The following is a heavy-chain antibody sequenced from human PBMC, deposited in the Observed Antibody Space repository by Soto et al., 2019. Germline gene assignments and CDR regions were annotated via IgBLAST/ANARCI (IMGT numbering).Heavy chain of an antibody. Sequence: PSETLSLTCTVSGFSISSYYLSWIRQPPGKGLEWIGYIYYSGSTNYNPSLKSRVTISVDTSKNQFSLKLSSVTAADTAVYYCARARYCSGGSCYYFYSWGQGTLVNVSS. CDR2: IYYSGST. CDR3: ARARYCSGGSCYYFYS. V-gene: IGHV4-59*01. J-gene: IGHJ4*02. D-gene: IGHD2-15*01. CDR1: GFSISSYY.